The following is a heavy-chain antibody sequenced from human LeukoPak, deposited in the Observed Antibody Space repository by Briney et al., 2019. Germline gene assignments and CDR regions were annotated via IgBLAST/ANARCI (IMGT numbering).Heavy chain of an antibody. Sequence: PGGSLRLSCAASGFTFTNYWMSWVRQAPGKGLELVANIKQDRSEKYYVDSVKGRFTISRDNAKNSLYLQMNSLRAEDTAVYYCARGDCNGGSCYLSLTTIDYWGQGTLVTVSS. CDR3: ARGDCNGGSCYLSLTTIDY. CDR2: IKQDRSEK. J-gene: IGHJ4*02. D-gene: IGHD2-15*01. V-gene: IGHV3-7*04. CDR1: GFTFTNYW.